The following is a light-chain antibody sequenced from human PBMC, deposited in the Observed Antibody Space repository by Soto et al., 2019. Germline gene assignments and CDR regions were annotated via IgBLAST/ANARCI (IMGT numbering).Light chain of an antibody. CDR1: QTVSTY. CDR2: ATS. Sequence: DTQMTQSPSSLSASVGDRISITCRASQTVSTYLNWYQQKPGKAPTLLISATSTLQSGVPSRFSGSGSWTEFTLTITSLQPEDFATYYCQQTYTTPRTFGQGTKVAIK. J-gene: IGKJ1*01. V-gene: IGKV1-39*01. CDR3: QQTYTTPRT.